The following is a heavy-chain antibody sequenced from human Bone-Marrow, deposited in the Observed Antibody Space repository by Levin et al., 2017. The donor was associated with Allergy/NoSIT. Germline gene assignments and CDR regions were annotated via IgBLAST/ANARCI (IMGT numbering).Heavy chain of an antibody. V-gene: IGHV4-34*01. CDR2: INHSGST. D-gene: IGHD1-26*01. Sequence: SETLSLTCAVYGGSFSGYYWSWIRQPPGKGLEWIGEINHSGSTNYNPSLKSRVTISVDTSKNQFSLKLSSVTAADTAVYYCARASPVGATDYWGQGTLVTVSS. CDR1: GGSFSGYY. CDR3: ARASPVGATDY. J-gene: IGHJ4*02.